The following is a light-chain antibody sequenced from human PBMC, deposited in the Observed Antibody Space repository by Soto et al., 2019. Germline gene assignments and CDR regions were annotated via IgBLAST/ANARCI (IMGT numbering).Light chain of an antibody. V-gene: IGKV1-39*01. CDR2: AAS. CDR1: QSISSY. Sequence: DIQMTQTPSSLSASVGDRVTITCRASQSISSYLNWYQQKPGKAPKLLIYAASSLQSGVPSRFSGSGSGTGFTLTISSLQPEDFATYYCQQSYSTPNFGQGTRLEI. CDR3: QQSYSTPN. J-gene: IGKJ5*01.